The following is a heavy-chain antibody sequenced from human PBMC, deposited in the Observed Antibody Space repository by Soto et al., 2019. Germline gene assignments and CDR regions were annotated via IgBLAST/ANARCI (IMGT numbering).Heavy chain of an antibody. J-gene: IGHJ4*02. CDR2: ISSSSSTI. Sequence: EVQLVESGGGLVQPGGSLRLSCAASGFTFSSYTMNWVRQAPGKGLEWVSYISSSSSTIYYADSVKGRFTISRDNAKNSLYLQMKSLRDEDTAVYYCARGTVLYQPLLDPTFDYWGQGTLVTVSS. D-gene: IGHD2-2*02. CDR1: GFTFSSYT. V-gene: IGHV3-48*02. CDR3: ARGTVLYQPLLDPTFDY.